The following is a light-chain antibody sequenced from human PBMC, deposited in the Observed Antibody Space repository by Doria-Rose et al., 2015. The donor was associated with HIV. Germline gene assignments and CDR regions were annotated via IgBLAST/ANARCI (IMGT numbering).Light chain of an antibody. CDR3: QQYNNRPQT. V-gene: IGKV3-15*01. CDR1: QSVSFK. J-gene: IGKJ2*01. Sequence: SCRASQSVSFKLAWYQQKPGQAPRLLIFGASTGAAGIPARFSGSGSGTEFTLTISSMQSEDFAFYYCQQYNNRPQTFGQGTKLDIK. CDR2: GAS.